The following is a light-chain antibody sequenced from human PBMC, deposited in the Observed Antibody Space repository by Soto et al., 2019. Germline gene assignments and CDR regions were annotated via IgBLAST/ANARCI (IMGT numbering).Light chain of an antibody. CDR3: SSYAGSNNYV. V-gene: IGLV2-8*01. Sequence: HSVLTQPPSASGSPGQSVTISCTGTSSDVGGYKYVSWYQQYPGKAPKLMIYAVSKRPSGVPDRFSGSKSGNTASLTVSGLQAEDEADYYCSSYAGSNNYVFGTGTKVTVL. CDR1: SSDVGGYKY. CDR2: AVS. J-gene: IGLJ1*01.